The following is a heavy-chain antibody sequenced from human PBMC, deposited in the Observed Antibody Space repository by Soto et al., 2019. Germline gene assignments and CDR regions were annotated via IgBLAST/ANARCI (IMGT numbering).Heavy chain of an antibody. CDR3: TRDPPQRNYYYGMDV. CDR1: GFTFGDYA. CDR2: IRSKAYGGTT. J-gene: IGHJ6*02. V-gene: IGHV3-49*03. Sequence: GGSLRLSCTASGFTFGDYAMSWFCQAPGKGLEWVGFIRSKAYGGTTEYAASVKGRFTISRDDSKSIAYLQMNSLKTEDTAVYYCTRDPPQRNYYYGMDVWGQGTTVTVSS.